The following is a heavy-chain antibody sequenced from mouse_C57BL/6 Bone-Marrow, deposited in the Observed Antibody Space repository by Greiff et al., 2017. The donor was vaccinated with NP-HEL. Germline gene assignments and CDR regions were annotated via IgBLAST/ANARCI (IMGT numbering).Heavy chain of an antibody. CDR2: ISNGGGST. CDR1: GFTFSDYY. J-gene: IGHJ4*01. D-gene: IGHD1-1*01. V-gene: IGHV5-12*01. Sequence: EVKLMESGGGLVQPGGSLKLSCAASGFTFSDYYMYWVRQTPEKRLEWVAYISNGGGSTYYPDTVKGRFTISRDNAKNTLYLQMSRLKSEDTAMYYCARRSRNYYGSSWAMDYWGQGTSVTVSS. CDR3: ARRSRNYYGSSWAMDY.